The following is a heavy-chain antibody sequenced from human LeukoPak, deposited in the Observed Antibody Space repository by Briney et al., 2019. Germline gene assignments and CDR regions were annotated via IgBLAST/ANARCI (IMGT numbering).Heavy chain of an antibody. V-gene: IGHV4-59*01. CDR1: GDSISSYY. Sequence: SETLSLTCTVSGDSISSYYWSWIRQPPGKGLEWIGYIYYSGSTNYNPALKSRVTISVDTSKNQFSLKLSSVTAADTAVYYCARDRELGNFDYWGQGTLVTVSS. J-gene: IGHJ4*02. CDR2: IYYSGST. CDR3: ARDRELGNFDY. D-gene: IGHD7-27*01.